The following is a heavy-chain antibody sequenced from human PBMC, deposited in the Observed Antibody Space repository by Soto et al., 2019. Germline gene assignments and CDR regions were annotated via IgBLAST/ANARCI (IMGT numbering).Heavy chain of an antibody. CDR1: GCTFSSYT. CDR3: ARYCSGGSCYSGAFDI. Sequence: SVKVSCKASGCTFSSYTISWVRQAPGQGLEWMGRIIPILGIANYAQKFQGRVTITADKSTSTAYMELSSLRSEDTAVYYCARYCSGGSCYSGAFDIWGQGTMVTVSS. V-gene: IGHV1-69*02. J-gene: IGHJ3*02. CDR2: IIPILGIA. D-gene: IGHD2-15*01.